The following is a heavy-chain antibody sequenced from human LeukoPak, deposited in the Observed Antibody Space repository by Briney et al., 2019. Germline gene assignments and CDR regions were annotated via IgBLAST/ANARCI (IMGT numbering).Heavy chain of an antibody. Sequence: GGSLRLSCAASGFTLSSHSMNWVRQAPGKGLEWVSYISSSGSTIYYADSVKGRFTISRDNAKNSLSLHMNSLRAEGTAVYYCAKYRLVWLPAPVFDYWGQGTLVTVSS. CDR2: ISSSGSTI. J-gene: IGHJ4*02. CDR1: GFTLSSHS. V-gene: IGHV3-48*04. D-gene: IGHD5-24*01. CDR3: AKYRLVWLPAPVFDY.